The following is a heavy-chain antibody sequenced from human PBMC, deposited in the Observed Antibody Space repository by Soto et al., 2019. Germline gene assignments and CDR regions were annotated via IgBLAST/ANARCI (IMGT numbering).Heavy chain of an antibody. CDR2: ISGSGGST. D-gene: IGHD2-2*01. CDR3: ANDVVVPAARYYFDY. Sequence: EVQLLESGGGLVQPGGSLRLSCAASGFTFSSYAMSWVRQAPGKGLEWVSAISGSGGSTYYADSVKGRFTISRDNSKNTLYLQMNSLRAEDTAVYYCANDVVVPAARYYFDYWAQGTLVTVSS. J-gene: IGHJ4*02. V-gene: IGHV3-23*01. CDR1: GFTFSSYA.